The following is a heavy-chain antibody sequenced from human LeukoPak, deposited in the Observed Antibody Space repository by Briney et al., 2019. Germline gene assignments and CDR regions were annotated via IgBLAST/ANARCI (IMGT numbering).Heavy chain of an antibody. CDR1: GDSVSSNSAA. V-gene: IGHV6-1*01. J-gene: IGHJ6*02. Sequence: SQTLSLTCAISGDSVSSNSAAWNWIRQSPSRGLEWLGRTYYRSKWYNDYAVSVKSRITINPGTSKNQFSLQLNSVTPEDTAVYYCARGAEMATINYYYYGMDVWGQGTTVTVSS. CDR2: TYYRSKWYN. D-gene: IGHD5-24*01. CDR3: ARGAEMATINYYYYGMDV.